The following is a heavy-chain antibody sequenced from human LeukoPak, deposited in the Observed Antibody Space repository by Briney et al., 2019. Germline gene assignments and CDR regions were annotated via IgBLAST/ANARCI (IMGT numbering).Heavy chain of an antibody. J-gene: IGHJ6*02. V-gene: IGHV1-24*01. Sequence: ASVKVSCKVSGYTLTELSMHWVRQAPGKGLEWMGGFDPEDGETIYAQKFQGRVTMTEDTSTDTAYMELSSPRSEDTAVYYCATSWATMVRGVIKCGMDVWGQGTTVTVSS. D-gene: IGHD3-10*01. CDR2: FDPEDGET. CDR3: ATSWATMVRGVIKCGMDV. CDR1: GYTLTELS.